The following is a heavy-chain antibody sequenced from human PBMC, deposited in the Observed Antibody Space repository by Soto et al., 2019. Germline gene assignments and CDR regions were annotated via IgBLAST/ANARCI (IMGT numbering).Heavy chain of an antibody. J-gene: IGHJ5*02. CDR3: ARDSLDSSSSYWFDP. Sequence: ASVKVSCKASGYTFTGYYMHWVRQAPEQGLEWMGWINPNSGGTNYAQKFQGWVTMTRDTSISTAYMELSRLRSDDTAVYYCARDSLDSSSSYWFDPWGQGTLVTVSS. V-gene: IGHV1-2*04. CDR2: INPNSGGT. D-gene: IGHD6-6*01. CDR1: GYTFTGYY.